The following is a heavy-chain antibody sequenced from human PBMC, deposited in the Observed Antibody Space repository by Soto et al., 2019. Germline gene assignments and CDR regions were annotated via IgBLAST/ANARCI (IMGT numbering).Heavy chain of an antibody. Sequence: QVQLQESGPGLVKPSQTLSLTCTVSGGSVSSGGYYWSWIRQHPGKGLEWIGYIYYSGNTFYNPSLNTRVTISVGTSKNQFSLKLRSVTAADTAVYYCARKKGYSYGPHYFDYWGQGTRVTVSS. CDR2: IYYSGNT. CDR3: ARKKGYSYGPHYFDY. D-gene: IGHD5-18*01. V-gene: IGHV4-31*03. J-gene: IGHJ4*02. CDR1: GGSVSSGGYY.